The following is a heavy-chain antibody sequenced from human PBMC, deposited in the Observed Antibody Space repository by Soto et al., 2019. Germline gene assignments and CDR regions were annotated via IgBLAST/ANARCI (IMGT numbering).Heavy chain of an antibody. D-gene: IGHD2-15*01. J-gene: IGHJ3*02. Sequence: ASVKVSCKASGYTFTSDGISWVRQAPGQGLEWMGWISAYNGNTNYAQKLQGRVTMTTDTSTSTAYMELRSLRSDDTAVYYCARSAVVRSPDDAFDIWGQGTMVT. CDR3: ARSAVVRSPDDAFDI. CDR1: GYTFTSDG. V-gene: IGHV1-18*04. CDR2: ISAYNGNT.